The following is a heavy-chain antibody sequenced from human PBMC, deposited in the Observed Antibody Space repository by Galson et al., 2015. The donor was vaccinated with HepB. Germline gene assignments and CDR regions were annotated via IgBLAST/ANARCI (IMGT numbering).Heavy chain of an antibody. CDR2: ISYDGSNK. J-gene: IGHJ4*02. D-gene: IGHD6-19*01. V-gene: IGHV3-30*18. CDR1: GFTFSNYG. CDR3: AKDPYLYTALAGTMAVFDY. Sequence: SLRLSCAASGFTFSNYGMHWVRQAPGKGLEWVAVISYDGSNKYYADSVKGRFTISRDNSKNKLYLQMNSLRAEDTALYYCAKDPYLYTALAGTMAVFDYWGQGNLVTVSS.